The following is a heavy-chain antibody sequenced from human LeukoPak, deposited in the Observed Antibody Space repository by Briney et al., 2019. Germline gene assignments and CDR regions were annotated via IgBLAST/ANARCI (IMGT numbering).Heavy chain of an antibody. CDR2: ISWNSGSI. CDR3: AKGVGATEIFDY. J-gene: IGHJ4*02. D-gene: IGHD1-26*01. CDR1: GFTFDDYA. V-gene: IGHV3-9*01. Sequence: GGSLRLSCAASGFTFDDYAMHWVRQAPGKGLEWVSGISWNSGSIGYADSVKGRFTISRDNAKNSLYLQMNSLRAEDTALYYCAKGVGATEIFDYWGQGTLVTVSS.